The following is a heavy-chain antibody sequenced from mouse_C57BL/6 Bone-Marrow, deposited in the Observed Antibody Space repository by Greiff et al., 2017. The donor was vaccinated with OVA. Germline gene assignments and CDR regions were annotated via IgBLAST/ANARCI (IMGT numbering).Heavy chain of an antibody. V-gene: IGHV1-81*01. D-gene: IGHD1-1*01. Sequence: QVQLQQSGAELARPGASVKLSCKASGYTFTSYGISWVKQRTGQGLEWIGEIYPRSGNTYYNEKFKGKAPLTADKSSSTAYMELRSLTSEDSAVYFCARTTVVATRHYYAMDYWGQGTSVTVSS. CDR2: IYPRSGNT. CDR1: GYTFTSYG. J-gene: IGHJ4*01. CDR3: ARTTVVATRHYYAMDY.